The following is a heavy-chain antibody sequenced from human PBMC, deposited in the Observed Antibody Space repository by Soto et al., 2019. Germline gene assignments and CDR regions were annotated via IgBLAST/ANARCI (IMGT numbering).Heavy chain of an antibody. Sequence: EVQLLESGGGLVQPGGSLRLSCAASGFTFSSYAMSWVRQAPGKGLEWVSAISGSGGSTYYADSVKGRFTISRDNSKNTLDLQMNSLRAEDTAVYYCAKDPHSYYYDSSGYLDYWGQGTLVTVSS. CDR2: ISGSGGST. CDR1: GFTFSSYA. V-gene: IGHV3-23*01. D-gene: IGHD3-22*01. J-gene: IGHJ4*02. CDR3: AKDPHSYYYDSSGYLDY.